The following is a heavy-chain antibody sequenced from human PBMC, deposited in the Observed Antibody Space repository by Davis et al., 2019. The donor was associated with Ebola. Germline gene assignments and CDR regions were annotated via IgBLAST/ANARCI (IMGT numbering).Heavy chain of an antibody. CDR1: GAAIRRGCYS. V-gene: IGHV4-30-2*03. J-gene: IGHJ4*02. Sequence: MPSETLSLTCAVSGAAIRRGCYSWNWISQLPGKGLEWQLPGKGLEWIGHIYYSGNTYYNPSLKSRVTISVDTSKNQFSLKVSSVTAADTAVYYCARLTLASVPDIVDHWGQGSLVTVSP. CDR3: ARLTLASVPDIVDH. CDR2: IYYSGNT. D-gene: IGHD3-3*02.